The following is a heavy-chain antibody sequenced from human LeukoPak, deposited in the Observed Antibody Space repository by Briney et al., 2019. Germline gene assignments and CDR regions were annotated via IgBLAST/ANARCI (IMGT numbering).Heavy chain of an antibody. D-gene: IGHD3-16*01. CDR1: GGSISSSYY. V-gene: IGHV4-39*07. J-gene: IGHJ6*03. CDR3: ARIAGGLYFYYYYMDV. Sequence: SETLSLTRTVSGGSISSSYYWGWIRQPPGKGLEWIGNKYYRGSTYYNPSLKSRVTISVDTYKNQFSLNLTSVTAADTAVYYCARIAGGLYFYYYYMDVWGKGTTVTVSS. CDR2: KYYRGST.